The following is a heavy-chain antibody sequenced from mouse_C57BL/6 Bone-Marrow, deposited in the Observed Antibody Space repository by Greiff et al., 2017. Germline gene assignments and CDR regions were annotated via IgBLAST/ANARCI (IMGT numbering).Heavy chain of an antibody. CDR1: GFTFSSYG. D-gene: IGHD2-1*01. Sequence: EVQRVQSGGDLVKPGGSLKLSCAASGFTFSSYGMSWVRQTPDKRLEWVATISSGGSYTYYPDSVKGRFTISRDNAKNTLYLQLSSLTCEDTAMYYGARESYYANYRAMDYWGQGTSVTVSA. J-gene: IGHJ4*01. CDR2: ISSGGSYT. CDR3: ARESYYANYRAMDY. V-gene: IGHV5-6*01.